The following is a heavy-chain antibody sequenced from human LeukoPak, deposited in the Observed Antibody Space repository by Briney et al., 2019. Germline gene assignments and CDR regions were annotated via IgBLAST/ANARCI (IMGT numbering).Heavy chain of an antibody. D-gene: IGHD1-26*01. CDR2: IKQDGGEK. Sequence: GGSLRLSCVASGFALSSYWMSWVRQTPGKGLEWVANIKQDGGEKYYVDSVKGRFTISRDNAKNSLFPQMNSLRVEDTAVYYCARLGGSYYTYWGQGTLVTVSS. CDR3: ARLGGSYYTY. J-gene: IGHJ4*02. V-gene: IGHV3-7*01. CDR1: GFALSSYW.